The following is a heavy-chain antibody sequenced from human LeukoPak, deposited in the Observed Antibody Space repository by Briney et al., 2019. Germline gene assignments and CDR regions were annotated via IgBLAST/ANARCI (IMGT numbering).Heavy chain of an antibody. J-gene: IGHJ4*02. CDR2: ISGSGDNI. CDR3: ATDATGTLEYFDY. CDR1: GFAFVSYA. D-gene: IGHD3-9*01. V-gene: IGHV3-23*01. Sequence: GGSLRLSCAASGFAFVSYAMGWVRRAPGKGLEWVSAISGSGDNIYFADSVKGRFTISRDNSKNTLYLQMNSLRAEDTAVYYCATDATGTLEYFDYWGQGTLVTVSS.